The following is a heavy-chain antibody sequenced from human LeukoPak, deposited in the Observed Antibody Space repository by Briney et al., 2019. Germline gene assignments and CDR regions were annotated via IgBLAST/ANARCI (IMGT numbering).Heavy chain of an antibody. J-gene: IGHJ6*03. D-gene: IGHD2-2*01. CDR3: AKGHCSSTSCLVRSYYYYYMDV. V-gene: IGHV3-30*02. CDR2: IWYGGSNK. Sequence: PGGSLRLSCAASGFAFSSYGMHWVRQAPGKGLEWVAVIWYGGSNKYYADSVKGRFTISRDNSKNTLYLQMNSLRAEDTAVYYCAKGHCSSTSCLVRSYYYYYMDVWGKGTTVTVSS. CDR1: GFAFSSYG.